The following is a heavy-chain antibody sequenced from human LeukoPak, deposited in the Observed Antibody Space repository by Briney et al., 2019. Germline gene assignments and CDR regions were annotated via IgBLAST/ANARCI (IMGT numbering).Heavy chain of an antibody. J-gene: IGHJ4*02. Sequence: ASVKVSCKASGYTFTSYGISWVRQAPGQGLEWMGWISGDNGDTNYAQKLQGRVTMTTDTSTSTAYMELRSLRYDDTAVYYCARSGESTIVLMVYATLYFDYWGQGTLVTVSS. D-gene: IGHD2-8*01. V-gene: IGHV1-18*01. CDR3: ARSGESTIVLMVYATLYFDY. CDR1: GYTFTSYG. CDR2: ISGDNGDT.